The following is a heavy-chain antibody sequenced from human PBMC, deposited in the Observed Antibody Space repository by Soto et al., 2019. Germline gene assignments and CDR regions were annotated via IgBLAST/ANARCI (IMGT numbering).Heavy chain of an antibody. Sequence: TLSLTCAVSVGSISSGGYSWSWIRQPPGKGLEWIGYIYHSGSTYYNPSLKSRVTISVDRSKNQFPLKLSSVTAADTAVYYCARAVPGWFDPWGQGTLVTVSS. CDR2: IYHSGST. CDR1: VGSISSGGYS. V-gene: IGHV4-30-2*01. J-gene: IGHJ5*02. CDR3: ARAVPGWFDP.